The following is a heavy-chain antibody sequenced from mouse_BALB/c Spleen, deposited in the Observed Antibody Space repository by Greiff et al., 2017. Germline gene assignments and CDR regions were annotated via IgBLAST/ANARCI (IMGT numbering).Heavy chain of an antibody. V-gene: IGHV14-1*02. Sequence: VQLQQSGAELVRPGALVKLSCKASGFNIKDYYMHWVKQRPEQGLEWIGWIDPENGNTIYDPKFQGKASITADTSSNTAYLQLSSLTSEDTAVYYCAFYGSSSWFAYWGQGTLVTVSA. CDR1: GFNIKDYY. CDR2: IDPENGNT. J-gene: IGHJ3*01. D-gene: IGHD1-1*01. CDR3: AFYGSSSWFAY.